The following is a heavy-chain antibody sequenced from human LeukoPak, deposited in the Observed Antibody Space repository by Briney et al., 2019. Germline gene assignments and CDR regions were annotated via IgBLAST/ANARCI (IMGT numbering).Heavy chain of an antibody. V-gene: IGHV3-21*01. D-gene: IGHD6-13*01. CDR2: ISSSSSYV. J-gene: IGHJ4*02. Sequence: GGSLRLSCAASGFTFSSYSMNWVRQAPGKGLEWVSSISSSSSYVYYADSVKGRFTISRDNAKNSLYLQMNSLRAEDTAVYYCARDGIAAAAYYFDYWGQGTLVTVSS. CDR1: GFTFSSYS. CDR3: ARDGIAAAAYYFDY.